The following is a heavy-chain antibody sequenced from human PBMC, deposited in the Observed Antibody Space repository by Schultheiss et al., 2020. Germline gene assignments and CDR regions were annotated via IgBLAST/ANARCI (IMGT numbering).Heavy chain of an antibody. CDR1: GFTLSSYG. CDR3: ARGDYDILTGYYHYDY. CDR2: IWYDGSNK. V-gene: IGHV3-33*01. J-gene: IGHJ4*02. D-gene: IGHD3-9*01. Sequence: GGSLRLSCAASGFTLSSYGMHWVRQAPGKGLEWVAVIWYDGSNKYYADSVKGRFTISRDISKNTLYLQMNSLRAEDTAVYYCARGDYDILTGYYHYDYWGQGTLVTVSS.